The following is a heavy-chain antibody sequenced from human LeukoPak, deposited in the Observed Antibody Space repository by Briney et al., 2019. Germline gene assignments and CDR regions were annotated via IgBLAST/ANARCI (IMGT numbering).Heavy chain of an antibody. CDR1: GFTFSDYY. CDR3: ARDAITMVRGVKY. J-gene: IGHJ4*02. V-gene: IGHV3-11*01. Sequence: GGSLRLSCAASGFTFSDYYMSWIRQAPGKGLEWVSYISSSGSTIYYADSVKGRFTISRDNAKNSLYLQMSSLRAEDTAVYYCARDAITMVRGVKYWGQGTLVTVSS. D-gene: IGHD3-10*01. CDR2: ISSSGSTI.